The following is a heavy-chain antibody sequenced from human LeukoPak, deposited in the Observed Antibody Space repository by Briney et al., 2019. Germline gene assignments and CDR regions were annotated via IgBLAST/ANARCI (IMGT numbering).Heavy chain of an antibody. CDR2: ISYDGSNK. V-gene: IGHV3-30*04. Sequence: PGRSLRLSCAASGFTFSSYVMNWVRQAPGKGLEWVAVISYDGSNKYYADSVKGRFTISRDISKNTLYLQMNSLRAEDTAVYYCAKQGGSWDYVFDYWGQGTLVTVSS. CDR3: AKQGGSWDYVFDY. D-gene: IGHD6-13*01. CDR1: GFTFSSYV. J-gene: IGHJ4*02.